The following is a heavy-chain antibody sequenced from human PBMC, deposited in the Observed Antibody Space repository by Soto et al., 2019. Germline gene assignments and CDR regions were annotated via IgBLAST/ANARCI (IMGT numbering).Heavy chain of an antibody. CDR3: ARSPKDYDILTGLINQAYYFDY. D-gene: IGHD3-9*01. J-gene: IGHJ4*02. CDR1: GFTFSDYY. Sequence: GGSLRLSCAASGFTFSDYYMSWIRQAPGKGLEWVSYISSSGSTIYYADSVKGRFTISRDNAKNSLYLQMSSLRSEDTAVYYCARSPKDYDILTGLINQAYYFDYWGQGTLVTVSS. CDR2: ISSSGSTI. V-gene: IGHV3-11*01.